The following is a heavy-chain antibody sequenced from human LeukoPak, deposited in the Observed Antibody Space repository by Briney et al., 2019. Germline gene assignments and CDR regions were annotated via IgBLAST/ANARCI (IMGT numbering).Heavy chain of an antibody. J-gene: IGHJ4*02. CDR1: GYTLTELS. D-gene: IGHD6-13*01. V-gene: IGHV1-24*01. CDR2: FDPEDGET. CDR3: ARDGDTSMVRPYSSSWDY. Sequence: GASVKVSCKVSGYTLTELSMHWVRQAPGKGLEWMGGFDPEDGETIYAQKFQGRVTMTEDTFTDTAYMELSSLRSEDTAVYYCARDGDTSMVRPYSSSWDYWGQGTLVTVSS.